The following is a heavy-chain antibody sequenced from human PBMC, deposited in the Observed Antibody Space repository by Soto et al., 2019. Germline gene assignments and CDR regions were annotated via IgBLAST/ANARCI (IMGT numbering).Heavy chain of an antibody. CDR2: INAGNGNT. D-gene: IGHD1-26*01. CDR3: ARDLMREPTYYYYGMDV. Sequence: GASVKVSCKASGYTFTSYAMHWVRQAPGQRLEWMGWINAGNGNTKYSQKFQGRVTITRDTSASTAYMELSSLRSEDTAVYYCARDLMREPTYYYYGMDVWGQGTTVPVSS. J-gene: IGHJ6*02. CDR1: GYTFTSYA. V-gene: IGHV1-3*01.